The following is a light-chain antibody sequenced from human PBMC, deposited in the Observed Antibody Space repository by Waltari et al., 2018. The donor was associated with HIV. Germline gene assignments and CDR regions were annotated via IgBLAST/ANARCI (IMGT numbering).Light chain of an antibody. Sequence: QSALPQPASVSGSPGQSITISCTGTSSDVGSYNLVSWYQQHPGKAPNLMIYEVSKRPSGVSNRFSGSKSGNTASLTISGLQAEDEADYYCCSYAGSSTWMFGGGTKLTAL. CDR3: CSYAGSSTWM. CDR1: SSDVGSYNL. J-gene: IGLJ3*02. V-gene: IGLV2-23*02. CDR2: EVS.